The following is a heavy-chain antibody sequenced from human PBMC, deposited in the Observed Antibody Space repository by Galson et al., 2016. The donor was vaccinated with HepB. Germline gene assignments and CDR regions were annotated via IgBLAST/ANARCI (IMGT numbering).Heavy chain of an antibody. J-gene: IGHJ4*02. Sequence: SLRLSCAASGFTFSSYAMSWVRQAPGKGLERVSGISVSGVSGAGTYYADSVKGRFTISRDNSKDTLYLQMNSLRPEDTAVYYCAKYSSGWSSSQYYFDYWGQGTLVTVSS. V-gene: IGHV3-23*01. CDR1: GFTFSSYA. CDR3: AKYSSGWSSSQYYFDY. CDR2: ISVSGVSGAGT. D-gene: IGHD6-13*01.